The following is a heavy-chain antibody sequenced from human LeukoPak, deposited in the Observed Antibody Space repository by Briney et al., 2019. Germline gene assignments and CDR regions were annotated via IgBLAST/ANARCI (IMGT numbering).Heavy chain of an antibody. CDR3: AREGITAMADAWNDY. Sequence: GGSLRLSCAASGFAFSSYSMNWVRQAPGKGLEWVSSIGTTSNSMYYAGSLKGRFTISRDNAESSLYLQMNSLRVEDTAVYFCAREGITAMADAWNDYWGQGTLVTVSS. J-gene: IGHJ4*02. CDR2: IGTTSNSM. CDR1: GFAFSSYS. D-gene: IGHD5-18*01. V-gene: IGHV3-21*01.